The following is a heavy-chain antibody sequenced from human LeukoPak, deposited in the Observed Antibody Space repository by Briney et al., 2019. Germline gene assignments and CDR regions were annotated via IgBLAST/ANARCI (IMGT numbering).Heavy chain of an antibody. CDR1: GGSISSGSYY. CDR2: IYTSGST. V-gene: IGHV4-61*02. Sequence: SQTLSLTCTVSGGSISSGSYYWSWIRQPAGKGLEWIGRIYTSGSTNYNPSLKSRVTISVDTSKNQFSLKLSSVTAADTAVYYCARGPHLYSYGGAINYYYYYYMDVWGKGTTVTVSS. CDR3: ARGPHLYSYGGAINYYYYYYMDV. D-gene: IGHD5-18*01. J-gene: IGHJ6*03.